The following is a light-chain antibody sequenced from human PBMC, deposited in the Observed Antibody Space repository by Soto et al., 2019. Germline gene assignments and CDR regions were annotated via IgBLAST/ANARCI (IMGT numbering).Light chain of an antibody. CDR1: SSDVGGYNY. V-gene: IGLV2-14*01. CDR3: CSYSGSSTLVV. J-gene: IGLJ2*01. CDR2: DVS. Sequence: QSALTQPASVSGAPGQSIAISCTGTSSDVGGYNYVSWYQQHPGKAPKLMIFDVSHRPSGVSNRFSGSKSGNTASLTISGLQAEDEADYYCCSYSGSSTLVVFGGGTTVTVL.